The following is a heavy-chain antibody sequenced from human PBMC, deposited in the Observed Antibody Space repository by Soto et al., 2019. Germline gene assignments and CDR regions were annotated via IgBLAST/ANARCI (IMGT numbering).Heavy chain of an antibody. CDR1: GFTFSNFA. J-gene: IGHJ4*02. V-gene: IGHV3-23*01. CDR3: AKSLYPPFTMVAFDY. Sequence: PGGSLRLSCAASGFTFSNFAMNWVRQAPGKGLEWVASISGSGGTTDYADSVKGRFTISRDKSKNTLYLQMNSLRVEDTAFYHCAKSLYPPFTMVAFDYWGQGTLVTVSS. D-gene: IGHD2-2*02. CDR2: ISGSGGTT.